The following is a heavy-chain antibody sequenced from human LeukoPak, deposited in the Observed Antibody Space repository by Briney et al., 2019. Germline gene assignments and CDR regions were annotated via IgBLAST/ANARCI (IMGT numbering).Heavy chain of an antibody. CDR2: IYYTGST. J-gene: IGHJ2*01. Sequence: SETLSLTCTVSGGSISSYYWSWIRQPPGKGLEWIGCIYYTGSTNYNPSLKSRVTISVDTSKNQFSLKLSSVTAADTAVYYCARGLNYYDSSGRPHWYFDLWGRGTLVTVSS. CDR3: ARGLNYYDSSGRPHWYFDL. CDR1: GGSISSYY. D-gene: IGHD3-22*01. V-gene: IGHV4-59*08.